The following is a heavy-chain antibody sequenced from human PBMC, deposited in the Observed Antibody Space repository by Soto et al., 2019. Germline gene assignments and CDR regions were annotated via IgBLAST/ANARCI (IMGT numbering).Heavy chain of an antibody. CDR3: ARGARGDLHPMDV. D-gene: IGHD3-10*01. V-gene: IGHV1-46*03. Sequence: QEQLVQSGAEVKKPGASVKVPCKASGYTFTSYYMHWVRQAPGQGLEWMGIINPSGGTTSYAQKFQDRVTMTRDTSTSTVYMELSSLRSEDTAVYYCARGARGDLHPMDVWGKGTTVTVSS. J-gene: IGHJ6*03. CDR1: GYTFTSYY. CDR2: INPSGGTT.